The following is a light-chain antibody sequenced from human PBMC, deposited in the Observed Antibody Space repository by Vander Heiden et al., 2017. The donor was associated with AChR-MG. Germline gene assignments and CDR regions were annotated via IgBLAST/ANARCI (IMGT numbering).Light chain of an antibody. J-gene: IGKJ1*01. CDR2: LGS. CDR3: MQALQTPRT. Sequence: DIVMTQSPLSLPVTPGEPASISCRSSQSLLHSNGYKYLDWYLQKPGQSPQLLIYLGSNRASGVPDRFSGRGSGTDFTLKISRVEAEDVGVYYCMQALQTPRTFGQGTKVEIK. V-gene: IGKV2-28*01. CDR1: QSLLHSNGYKY.